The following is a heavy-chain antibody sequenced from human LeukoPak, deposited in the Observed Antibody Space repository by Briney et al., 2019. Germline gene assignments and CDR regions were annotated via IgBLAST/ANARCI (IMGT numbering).Heavy chain of an antibody. D-gene: IGHD4-17*01. J-gene: IGHJ4*02. CDR3: AKDWAYGDYGWYYFDY. V-gene: IGHV3-48*01. CDR2: ISSSSSTI. CDR1: GFTFSSYS. Sequence: GGSLRLSCAASGFTFSSYSMNWVRQAPGKGLEWVSYISSSSSTIYYADSVKGRFTISRDNAKNSLYLQMNSLRAEDTAVYYCAKDWAYGDYGWYYFDYWGQGTLVTVSS.